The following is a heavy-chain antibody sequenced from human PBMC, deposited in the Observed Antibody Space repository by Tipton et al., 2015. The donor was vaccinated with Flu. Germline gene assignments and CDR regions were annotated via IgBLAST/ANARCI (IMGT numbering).Heavy chain of an antibody. V-gene: IGHV1-2*02. J-gene: IGHJ4*02. CDR3: ARRYYDFWSGYYAGFDY. CDR1: GYTFTGYY. D-gene: IGHD3-3*01. CDR2: INPNSGGT. Sequence: QVQLVQSGAEVKKPGASVKVSCKASGYTFTGYYMHWVRQAPGQGLEGMGWINPNSGGTNYAQKFQGRVTMTRDTSISTAYMELSRLRSDDPAVFYWARRYYDFWSGYYAGFDYWGQGTLVPGSS.